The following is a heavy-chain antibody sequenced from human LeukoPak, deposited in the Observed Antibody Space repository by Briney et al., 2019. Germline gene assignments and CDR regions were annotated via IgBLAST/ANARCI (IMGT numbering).Heavy chain of an antibody. Sequence: SVKVSCKASGGTFSSYAISWVRQAPGLGLEWMGGIIPIFGTANYAQKFQGRVTITADESTSTAYMELSSLRSEDTAVYYCARDRSRYSGSGLDYWGQGTLVTVSS. CDR3: ARDRSRYSGSGLDY. D-gene: IGHD1-26*01. V-gene: IGHV1-69*13. CDR2: IIPIFGTA. J-gene: IGHJ4*02. CDR1: GGTFSSYA.